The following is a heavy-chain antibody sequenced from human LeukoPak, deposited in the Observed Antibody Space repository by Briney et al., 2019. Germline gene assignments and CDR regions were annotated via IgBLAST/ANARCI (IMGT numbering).Heavy chain of an antibody. J-gene: IGHJ4*02. CDR2: ISPSGSAI. D-gene: IGHD1-1*01. CDR1: ESILSTYA. Sequence: GGSLRLSCADPESILSTYAVNWVRQAPGRGLEWVSSISPSGSAIFYAGSVKGRFTISRDNAKNSLYLQMNSLRAEDTALYFCATGIRERGFDSWGQGTLVTVSS. V-gene: IGHV3-21*01. CDR3: ATGIRERGFDS.